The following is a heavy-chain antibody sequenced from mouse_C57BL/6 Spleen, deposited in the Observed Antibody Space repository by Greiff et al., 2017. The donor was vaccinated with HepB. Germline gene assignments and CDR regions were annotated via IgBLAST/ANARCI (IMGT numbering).Heavy chain of an antibody. V-gene: IGHV5-17*01. D-gene: IGHD1-1*01. Sequence: EVQLVESGGGLVKPGGSLKLSCAASGFTFSDYGMHWVRQAPEKGLEWVAYISSGSSTIYYADTVKGRFTISRDNAKNTLFLQMTSLRSEDTAMYYCARSYYYGTPYFDYWGQGTTLTVSS. J-gene: IGHJ2*01. CDR2: ISSGSSTI. CDR1: GFTFSDYG. CDR3: ARSYYYGTPYFDY.